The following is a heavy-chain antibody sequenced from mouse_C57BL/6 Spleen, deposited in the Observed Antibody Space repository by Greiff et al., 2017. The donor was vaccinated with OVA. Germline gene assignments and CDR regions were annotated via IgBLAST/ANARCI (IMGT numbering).Heavy chain of an antibody. D-gene: IGHD2-4*01. CDR3: ARGEYDYRFAY. Sequence: EVQLQQSGPELVKPGASVKISCKASGYTFTDYYMNWVKQSHGKSLEWIGDINPNNGGTSYNQKFKGKATLTVDKSSSTAYMELRSLTSEDSAVYYCARGEYDYRFAYWGQGTLVTVSA. CDR2: INPNNGGT. J-gene: IGHJ3*01. CDR1: GYTFTDYY. V-gene: IGHV1-26*01.